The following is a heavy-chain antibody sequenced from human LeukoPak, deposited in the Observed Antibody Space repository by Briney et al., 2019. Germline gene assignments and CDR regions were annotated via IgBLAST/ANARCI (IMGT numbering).Heavy chain of an antibody. CDR1: GFTFSSYE. CDR3: AKDWDERDCSSTSCFNDAFDI. Sequence: GGSLRLSCAASGFTFSSYEMNWVRQAPGKGLEWVSYISSSGSTIYYADSVKGRFTISRDNAKNSLYLQMNSLRAEDTAVYYCAKDWDERDCSSTSCFNDAFDIWGQGTMVTVSS. CDR2: ISSSGSTI. D-gene: IGHD2-2*01. V-gene: IGHV3-48*03. J-gene: IGHJ3*02.